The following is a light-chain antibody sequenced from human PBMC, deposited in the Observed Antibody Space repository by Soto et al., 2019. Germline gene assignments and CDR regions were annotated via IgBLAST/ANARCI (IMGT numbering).Light chain of an antibody. J-gene: IGLJ1*01. V-gene: IGLV2-14*01. CDR2: EVS. Sequence: QSVLTQPASVSGSPGQSITISCTGTTNDVGGYNYVSWYQQHPGKAPKLLIFEVSSRPSGVSNRFSGSKSGNTASLTISALQAEDEADYFCNSYTSSTSRPYVFGNRTKVTVL. CDR1: TNDVGGYNY. CDR3: NSYTSSTSRPYV.